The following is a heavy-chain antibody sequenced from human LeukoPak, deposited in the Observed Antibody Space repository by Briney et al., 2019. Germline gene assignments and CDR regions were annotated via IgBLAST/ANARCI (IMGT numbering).Heavy chain of an antibody. V-gene: IGHV1-69*13. CDR1: GGTFSSYA. J-gene: IGHJ4*02. D-gene: IGHD6-13*01. Sequence: ASVKVSCKASGGTFSSYAINWVRQAPGQGLEWMGGIIPIFGTANYAQKFQGRVTITAGESTSTAYMELSSLRSEDTAVYYCARGHSSSCDYWGQGTLVTVSS. CDR2: IIPIFGTA. CDR3: ARGHSSSCDY.